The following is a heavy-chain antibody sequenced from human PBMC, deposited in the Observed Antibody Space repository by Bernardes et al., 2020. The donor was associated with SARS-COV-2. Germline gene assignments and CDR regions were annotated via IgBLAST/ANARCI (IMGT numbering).Heavy chain of an antibody. J-gene: IGHJ4*02. CDR3: AKASTQLGYCSSTSCYFDY. V-gene: IGHV3-23*01. CDR1: GFAFSSYA. D-gene: IGHD2-2*01. CDR2: ISGSGGST. Sequence: GGSLRLSCAASGFAFSSYAMSWVRQAPGKGLEWVSAISGSGGSTYYADSVKGRFTISRDNSKNTLYLQMNSLRAEDTAVYYCAKASTQLGYCSSTSCYFDYWGQGTLVNVSS.